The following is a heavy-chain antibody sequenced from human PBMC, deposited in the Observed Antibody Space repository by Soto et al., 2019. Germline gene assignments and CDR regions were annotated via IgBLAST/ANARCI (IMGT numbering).Heavy chain of an antibody. V-gene: IGHV3-9*01. J-gene: IGHJ4*02. CDR1: GFTFDDYA. CDR2: ISWNSGSI. D-gene: IGHD3-10*01. CDR3: AKGWSYGSGSYADY. Sequence: EVQLVESGGGLVQPGKSLRLSCAASGFTFDDYAMHWVRQAPGKGLEWVSGISWNSGSIGYADSVKGRFTISRDNAKNSLYLQMNSLRAEDTALYYCAKGWSYGSGSYADYWGQGTLVTVSS.